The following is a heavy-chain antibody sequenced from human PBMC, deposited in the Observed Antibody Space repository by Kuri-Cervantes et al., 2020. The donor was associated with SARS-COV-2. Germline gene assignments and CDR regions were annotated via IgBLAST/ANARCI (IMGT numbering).Heavy chain of an antibody. Sequence: GESLKISCAASGFTFSSYSMNWVRQAPGKGLEWVSSISSSSSYIYYADSVKGRFTISRDNSKNTLYLQMNSLRAEDTAVYYCARAHYGDQYVYYYYYYGMDVWGQGTTVTVSS. J-gene: IGHJ6*02. V-gene: IGHV3-21*01. D-gene: IGHD4-17*01. CDR3: ARAHYGDQYVYYYYYYGMDV. CDR1: GFTFSSYS. CDR2: ISSSSSYI.